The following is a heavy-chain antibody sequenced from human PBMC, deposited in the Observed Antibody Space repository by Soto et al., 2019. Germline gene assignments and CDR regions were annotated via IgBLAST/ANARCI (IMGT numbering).Heavy chain of an antibody. Sequence: QVQLVQSGAEVKKPGSSVKVSCKASGGPFSTYAISWVRQAPGQGLEWMGGIISLCTTTNYAQKFQGRVTITKDESTSKAYMELSSLPPEDTAMYYCAGGFAPYSYYVMDGWGQGTAVTVSS. CDR3: AGGFAPYSYYVMDG. CDR2: IISLCTTT. V-gene: IGHV1-69*05. CDR1: GGPFSTYA. J-gene: IGHJ6*02. D-gene: IGHD5-12*01.